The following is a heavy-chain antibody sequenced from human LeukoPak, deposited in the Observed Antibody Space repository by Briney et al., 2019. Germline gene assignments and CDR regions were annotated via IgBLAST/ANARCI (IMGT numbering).Heavy chain of an antibody. Sequence: SETLSLTCTVSGGSISLYYWSWIRQPPGKGLEWIGFIYYNGNTNYNPSLKSRVIMSLDTSENQFSLTLSSVTAADTAVYYCARDGSMRGHFDYWGQGTLVTVSS. CDR1: GGSISLYY. D-gene: IGHD2-2*03. CDR3: ARDGSMRGHFDY. CDR2: IYYNGNT. J-gene: IGHJ4*02. V-gene: IGHV4-59*01.